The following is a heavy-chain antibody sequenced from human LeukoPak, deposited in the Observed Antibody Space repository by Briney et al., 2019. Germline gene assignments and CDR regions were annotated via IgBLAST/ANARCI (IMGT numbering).Heavy chain of an antibody. CDR2: IIPIFGTA. V-gene: IGHV1-69*13. D-gene: IGHD3-16*01. Sequence: SVKVSCKASGGTFSSYAISWVRQAPGQGLEWMGGIIPIFGTANYAQKFQGRVTITADESTSTAYMELRSLRSDDTAVYYCAREQGLGVTAFDYWGQGTLVTVSS. CDR3: AREQGLGVTAFDY. CDR1: GGTFSSYA. J-gene: IGHJ4*02.